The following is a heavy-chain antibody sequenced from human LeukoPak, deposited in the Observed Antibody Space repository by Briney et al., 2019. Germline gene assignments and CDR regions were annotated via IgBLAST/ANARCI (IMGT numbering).Heavy chain of an antibody. Sequence: HPGGSLRLSCAASGFTFSSYAMSWVRQAPGKGLEWVSAISGSGGSTYYADSVKGRFTISRDNSKNTLYLQMNSLRAEDTAVYYLAKTPEYGDYGSLEYWGQGTLVTVSS. D-gene: IGHD4-17*01. V-gene: IGHV3-23*01. CDR1: GFTFSSYA. CDR3: AKTPEYGDYGSLEY. CDR2: ISGSGGST. J-gene: IGHJ4*02.